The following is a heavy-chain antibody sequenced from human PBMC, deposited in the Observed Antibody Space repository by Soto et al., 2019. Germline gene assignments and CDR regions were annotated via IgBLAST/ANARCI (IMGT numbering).Heavy chain of an antibody. Sequence: ASVKVSCKASGYTFTSYYMHSVRQAPGQGLEWMGITNPSGGSTSYAQKFQGRVTMTRDTSTSTVYMELSSLRSEDTAVYYCARDRLSGDFWMDAVLPGVYYYMDVWGKGTTVTVSS. V-gene: IGHV1-46*03. CDR2: TNPSGGST. CDR3: ARDRLSGDFWMDAVLPGVYYYMDV. CDR1: GYTFTSYY. D-gene: IGHD3-3*01. J-gene: IGHJ6*03.